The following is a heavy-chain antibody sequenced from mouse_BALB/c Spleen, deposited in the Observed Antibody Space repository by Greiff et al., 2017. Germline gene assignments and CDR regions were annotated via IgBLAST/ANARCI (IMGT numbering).Heavy chain of an antibody. V-gene: IGHV6-6*02. CDR1: GFTFSNYW. Sequence: EVKLVESGGGLVQPGGSMKLSCVASGFTFSNYWMNWVRQSPEKGLEWVAEIRLKSNNYATHYAESVKGRFTISRDDSKSSVYLQMNNLRAEDTGIYYCTRRDYEGFAYWGQGTLVTVSA. D-gene: IGHD2-4*01. CDR3: TRRDYEGFAY. J-gene: IGHJ3*01. CDR2: IRLKSNNYAT.